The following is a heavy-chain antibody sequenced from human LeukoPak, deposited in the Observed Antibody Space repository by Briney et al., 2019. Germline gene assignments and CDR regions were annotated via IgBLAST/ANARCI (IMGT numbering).Heavy chain of an antibody. Sequence: GGSLRLSCAASGFTFSSYGMHWVRQAPGKGLEWEAFIRYDGSNKYYADSVKGRFTISRDNSKNTLYLQMNSLRAEDTAVYYCAKDSGGYCSGGSCYGNDYWGQGTLVTVSS. J-gene: IGHJ4*02. CDR3: AKDSGGYCSGGSCYGNDY. D-gene: IGHD2-15*01. V-gene: IGHV3-30*02. CDR1: GFTFSSYG. CDR2: IRYDGSNK.